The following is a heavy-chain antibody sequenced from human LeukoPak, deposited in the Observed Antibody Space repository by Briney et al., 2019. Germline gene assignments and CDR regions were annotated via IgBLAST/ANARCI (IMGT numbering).Heavy chain of an antibody. J-gene: IGHJ6*03. CDR2: ISSSSSYI. Sequence: GVSLRLSCAASGFTFSSYSMNWVRQAPGKGLEWVSSISSSSSYIYYADSVKGRFTISRDNAKNSLYLQMNSLRAEDTAVYYCARDGYYDFWSGYYTGGYYYYYMDVWGKGTTVTVSS. V-gene: IGHV3-21*01. CDR1: GFTFSSYS. CDR3: ARDGYYDFWSGYYTGGYYYYYMDV. D-gene: IGHD3-3*01.